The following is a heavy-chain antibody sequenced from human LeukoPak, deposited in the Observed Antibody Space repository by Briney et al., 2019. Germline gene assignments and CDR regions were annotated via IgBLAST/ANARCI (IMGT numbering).Heavy chain of an antibody. CDR3: ARVGGDRGFYYYYYMDV. CDR1: GFTFSSYA. Sequence: GGSLRLSCAASGFTFSSYAMHWVRQAPGKGLEWVANIKQDGSEKYYVDSVKGRFTISRDNAKNSLYLQMNSLRAEDTAVYYCARVGGDRGFYYYYYMDVWGKGTTVTVSS. J-gene: IGHJ6*03. CDR2: IKQDGSEK. V-gene: IGHV3-7*01. D-gene: IGHD2-21*02.